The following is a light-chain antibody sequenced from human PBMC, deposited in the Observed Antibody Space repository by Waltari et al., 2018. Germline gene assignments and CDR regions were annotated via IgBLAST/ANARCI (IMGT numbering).Light chain of an antibody. CDR3: QQYGSSPIT. J-gene: IGKJ5*01. Sequence: IVLTQSPGTLSLSPGERATLSCRARQSVSSSYLAWYPQKPGQAPRRRVYGASSTAPGIPDRFSGSGSGTDFTLTISRLEPEDFAVYYCQQYGSSPITFGQGTRLEIK. CDR1: QSVSSSY. V-gene: IGKV3-20*01. CDR2: GAS.